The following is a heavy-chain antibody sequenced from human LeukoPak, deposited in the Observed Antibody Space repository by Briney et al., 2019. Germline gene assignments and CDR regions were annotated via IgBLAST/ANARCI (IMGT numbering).Heavy chain of an antibody. CDR2: ISAYNGNT. V-gene: IGHV1-18*01. D-gene: IGHD5-24*01. J-gene: IGHJ4*02. CDR3: ARQDRPSRDGYKEYYFDY. Sequence: ASVKVSCKASGGTFSSYAISWVRQAPGQGLEWMGWISAYNGNTNYAQKLQGRVTMTTDTSTSTAYMELRSLRSDDTAVYYCARQDRPSRDGYKEYYFDYWGQGTLVTVSS. CDR1: GGTFSSYA.